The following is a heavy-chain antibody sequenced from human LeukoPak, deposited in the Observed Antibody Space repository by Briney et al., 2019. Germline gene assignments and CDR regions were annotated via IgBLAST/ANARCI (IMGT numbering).Heavy chain of an antibody. J-gene: IGHJ4*02. CDR2: IYNSGST. D-gene: IGHD2-2*01. V-gene: IGHV4-59*01. CDR1: GGSISNYY. CDR3: ATEYCASSSCRFDS. Sequence: SETLSPTCSVSGGSISNYYWSWIRQSPGKGPEWIGYIYNSGSTNYNPSLKSRVTISLDTSKKQFSLKLTSVTAADTAIYYCATEYCASSSCRFDSWGQGTLVTVSS.